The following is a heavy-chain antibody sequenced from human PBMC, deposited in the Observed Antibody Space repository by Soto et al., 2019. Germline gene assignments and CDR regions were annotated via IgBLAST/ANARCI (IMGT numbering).Heavy chain of an antibody. CDR1: GFNFSSYS. V-gene: IGHV3-21*01. CDR2: ISSSSSYI. J-gene: IGHJ4*02. D-gene: IGHD2-15*01. Sequence: EVQLVESGGGLVKPGGSLRLSCAASGFNFSSYSMNWVRQAPGKGLEWVSSISSSSSYIYYADSVKGRFTISRDNAKNSLYRQMNSLRAEDTAVYYCARDEMVAAQGSDYWGQGTLVTVSS. CDR3: ARDEMVAAQGSDY.